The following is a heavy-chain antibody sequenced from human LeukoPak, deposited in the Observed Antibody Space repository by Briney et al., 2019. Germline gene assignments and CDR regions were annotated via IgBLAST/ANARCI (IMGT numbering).Heavy chain of an antibody. V-gene: IGHV3-23*01. D-gene: IGHD3-3*01. CDR3: AKGGLNDFWSGYYYFDY. Sequence: GGSLRLSCAASGFTFSSYAMSWVRQAPGKGLEWVSAISGSGGSTYYADSVKGRFTISRDNSKNTLYLQMNSLRAEDTAVYYCAKGGLNDFWSGYYYFDYWGQGTLVTVSS. J-gene: IGHJ4*02. CDR1: GFTFSSYA. CDR2: ISGSGGST.